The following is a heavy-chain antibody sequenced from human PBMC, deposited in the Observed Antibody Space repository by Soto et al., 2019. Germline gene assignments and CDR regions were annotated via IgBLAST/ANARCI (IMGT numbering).Heavy chain of an antibody. J-gene: IGHJ6*02. CDR2: INWNGGST. CDR1: GFTFDDYG. D-gene: IGHD3-9*01. CDR3: ARDPLGGYDILTGYLPDYYYYGMDV. V-gene: IGHV3-20*04. Sequence: PGGSLRLSCAASGFTFDDYGMSWVRQAPGKGLEWVSGINWNGGSTGYADSVKGRFTISRDNAKNSLYLQMNSLRAEDTALYYCARDPLGGYDILTGYLPDYYYYGMDVWGQGTTVTVSS.